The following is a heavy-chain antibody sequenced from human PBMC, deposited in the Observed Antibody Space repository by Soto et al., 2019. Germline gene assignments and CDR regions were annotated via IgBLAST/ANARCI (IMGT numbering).Heavy chain of an antibody. D-gene: IGHD5-12*01. CDR2: ISSSSSTI. J-gene: IGHJ4*02. Sequence: EVQLVESGGGLVQPGGSLRLSCAASGFTFSSYSMNWVRQAPGKGLEWVSYISSSSSTIYYADSVKGRFTISRDNAKNYLYLQMNSLRDEDTAVYYCARTGRWLQASWGQGTLVTVSS. CDR1: GFTFSSYS. CDR3: ARTGRWLQAS. V-gene: IGHV3-48*02.